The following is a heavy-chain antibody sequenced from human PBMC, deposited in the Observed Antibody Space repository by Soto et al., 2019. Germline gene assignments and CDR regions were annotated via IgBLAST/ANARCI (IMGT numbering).Heavy chain of an antibody. J-gene: IGHJ4*02. Sequence: QVQLVQSGAEVKKSESSVTVSCKASGGTFSNYSITWVRQAPGQGLEWMGRFIPILGIANYAQKFQGRVTITADKSTSTASMELSSLRSEDTAVYYCARDGVTTSLLDNWGQGTLVTVSS. V-gene: IGHV1-69*04. D-gene: IGHD1-26*01. CDR1: GGTFSNYS. CDR2: FIPILGIA. CDR3: ARDGVTTSLLDN.